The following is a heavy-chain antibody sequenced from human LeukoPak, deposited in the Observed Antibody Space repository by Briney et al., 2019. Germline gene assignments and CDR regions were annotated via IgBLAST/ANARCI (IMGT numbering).Heavy chain of an antibody. V-gene: IGHV1-24*01. CDR2: FDPEDGKT. D-gene: IGHD3-3*01. CDR3: ATDRMSPSYDSLFDC. J-gene: IGHJ4*02. CDR1: GYSLTGLS. Sequence: GASVKVSCKVSGYSLTGLSMHWVRQAPGKGLEWMGGFDPEDGKTSYAQKFQGRVTMTEDTSTDTAYMELSSLRSEDTAVYYCATDRMSPSYDSLFDCWGQGTLVTVSS.